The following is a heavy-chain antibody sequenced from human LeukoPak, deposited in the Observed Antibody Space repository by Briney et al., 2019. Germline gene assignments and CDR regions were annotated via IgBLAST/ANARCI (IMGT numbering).Heavy chain of an antibody. CDR2: INTDGDSA. CDR3: ARGTATTAGIDY. CDR1: GFTFSSYW. V-gene: IGHV3-74*01. Sequence: GGSLRLSCAASGFTFSSYWMHWVRQAPGTGLVWVSHINTDGDSATYGDSAKGRFTISRDNAKNTLYLQMNSLRVEDTAVYYCARGTATTAGIDYWGQGTLVTVSS. J-gene: IGHJ4*02. D-gene: IGHD6-13*01.